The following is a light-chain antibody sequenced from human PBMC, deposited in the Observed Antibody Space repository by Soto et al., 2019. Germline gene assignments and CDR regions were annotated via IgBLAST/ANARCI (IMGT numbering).Light chain of an antibody. CDR1: QSVSSY. CDR3: HQRNNWPYT. J-gene: IGKJ2*01. CDR2: DAS. V-gene: IGKV3-11*01. Sequence: EIVLTQSPATLSLSPWERATLSCRASQSVSSYLAWYQQKPGQAPRLLIFDASNRATGIPARFSGSGSGTDFTLTISSLEPEDFAVYYSHQRNNWPYTFGQGTKLEIK.